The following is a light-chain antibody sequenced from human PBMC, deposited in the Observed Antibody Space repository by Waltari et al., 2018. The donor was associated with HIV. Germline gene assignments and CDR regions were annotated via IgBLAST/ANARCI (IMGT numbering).Light chain of an antibody. CDR2: DNN. Sequence: QSVLTQPPSLSAAPGQRVTISCSGSSSNIANNSVSCYQQLPGTAPKLVIYDNNKRPSGIPDRFSGSKSGASATLGITGLQTGDEADYYCVTWDNSLSAYVFGTGTKVTVL. CDR3: VTWDNSLSAYV. CDR1: SSNIANNS. J-gene: IGLJ1*01. V-gene: IGLV1-51*01.